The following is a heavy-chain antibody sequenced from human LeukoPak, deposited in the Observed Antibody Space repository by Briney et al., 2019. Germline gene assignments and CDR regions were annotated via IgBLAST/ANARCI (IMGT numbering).Heavy chain of an antibody. Sequence: PSETLSLTCAVYGGSFSGYYWSWIRQTPGKGLEWIGEINHSGSTNYNPSLESRVTISVDTSKNQFSLKLSSVTAADTAVYYCARHDIEQTGYSSSWYGGLSVSYYYYGMDVWGQGTTVTVSS. CDR3: ARHDIEQTGYSSSWYGGLSVSYYYYGMDV. D-gene: IGHD6-13*01. CDR2: INHSGST. CDR1: GGSFSGYY. J-gene: IGHJ6*02. V-gene: IGHV4-34*01.